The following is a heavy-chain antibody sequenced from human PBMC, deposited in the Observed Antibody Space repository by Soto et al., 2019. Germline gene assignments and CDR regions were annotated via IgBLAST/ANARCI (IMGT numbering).Heavy chain of an antibody. CDR1: GFTFGSDG. CDR2: IWYDGSNK. Sequence: GGSLRLSCAAAGFTFGSDGMHWFRQAPGKGLEWVAVIWYDGSNKYYADSVKGRFTISRDNSKNTLYLQMNSLRAEDTAVYYCARPYCSGGSCYPYYYYGMDVWGQGTTVTVSS. CDR3: ARPYCSGGSCYPYYYYGMDV. V-gene: IGHV3-33*01. D-gene: IGHD2-15*01. J-gene: IGHJ6*02.